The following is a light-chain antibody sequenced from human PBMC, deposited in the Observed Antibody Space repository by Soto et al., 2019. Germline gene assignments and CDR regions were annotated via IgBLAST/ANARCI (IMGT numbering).Light chain of an antibody. CDR1: SSNIGKNA. Sequence: QSVLTQPPSVSKAPRQRVTISCSGSSSNIGKNAVNWYQQLPGKAPKLLIYYDDLVPSGVSDRFSGSKSGTSASLAISGLQSEDEADYYCAAWDDSLNGPVFGGGTKLTVL. CDR2: YDD. J-gene: IGLJ2*01. CDR3: AAWDDSLNGPV. V-gene: IGLV1-36*01.